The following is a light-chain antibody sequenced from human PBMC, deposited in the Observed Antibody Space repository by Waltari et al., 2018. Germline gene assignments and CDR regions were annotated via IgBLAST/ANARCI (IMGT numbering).Light chain of an antibody. CDR1: SSNIGAGYD. CDR2: GNS. CDR3: QSYDSSLWV. J-gene: IGLJ3*02. V-gene: IGLV1-40*01. Sequence: QSVLTQPPSVSGAPGQRVTIACPVSSSNIGAGYDVTWYKQLPGTTPKLLIYGNSNRPSGVPDRFSGSKSGTSASLAITGLQAEDEADYYCQSYDSSLWVFGGGTKLTVL.